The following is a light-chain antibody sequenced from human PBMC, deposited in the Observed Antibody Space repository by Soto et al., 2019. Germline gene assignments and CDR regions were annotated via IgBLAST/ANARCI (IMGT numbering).Light chain of an antibody. Sequence: QSALTQPASVSGSPGQSIAISCTGTSSDIGSYNLVSWYQQHPGKAPKFMIYQDSKRPSGVSNRFSGSMAGNTASLTISGLQAEDEADYYCCSYAGSSTLVVFGGGTKLTVL. CDR1: SSDIGSYNL. CDR3: CSYAGSSTLVV. V-gene: IGLV2-23*01. CDR2: QDS. J-gene: IGLJ2*01.